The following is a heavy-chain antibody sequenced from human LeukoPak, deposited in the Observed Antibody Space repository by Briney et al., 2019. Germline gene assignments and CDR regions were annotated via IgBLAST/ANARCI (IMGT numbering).Heavy chain of an antibody. CDR2: IYYSGST. CDR3: ARNMTLRDDSSGYTHQWFDP. D-gene: IGHD3-22*01. Sequence: SETLSLTCTVSGDSLSSGSYYWGWIRPPPGKGLEWIGSIYYSGSTSYNPFLKSRVTISVDTSKNQFSLKLSSVTAADTAVYYCARNMTLRDDSSGYTHQWFDPWGQGTLVTVSS. V-gene: IGHV4-39*01. CDR1: GDSLSSGSYY. J-gene: IGHJ5*02.